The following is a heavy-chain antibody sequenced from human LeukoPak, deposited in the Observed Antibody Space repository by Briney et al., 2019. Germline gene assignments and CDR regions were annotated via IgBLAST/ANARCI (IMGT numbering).Heavy chain of an antibody. D-gene: IGHD6-19*01. CDR2: ISSSSSYI. J-gene: IGHJ4*02. CDR1: GFSFSSYN. V-gene: IGHV3-21*01. Sequence: GGSLRLSCAASGFSFSSYNMNWVRQAPGKGLEWVSSISSSSSYIFYADSVKGRFTISRDNAKNSLYLQMNSLRAEDTAVYYCARGITVAGSPHYYFDYWGQGTLVTVSS. CDR3: ARGITVAGSPHYYFDY.